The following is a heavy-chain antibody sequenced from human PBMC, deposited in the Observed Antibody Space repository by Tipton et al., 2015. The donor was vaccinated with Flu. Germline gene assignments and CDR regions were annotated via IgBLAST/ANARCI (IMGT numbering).Heavy chain of an antibody. CDR2: IYPSGST. Sequence: GLVKPSETLSLTCTVSSGSIRSTNYFCAWIRQPPGKGLELIGSIYPSGSTYYNPSLKSRVTISVDTSKSQFSLKLSSVTAADTAMYFCARETGSSGYWSTNPYRHSFDIWGRGTMVTVSA. CDR3: ARETGSSGYWSTNPYRHSFDI. CDR1: SGSIRSTNYF. J-gene: IGHJ3*02. D-gene: IGHD3-22*01. V-gene: IGHV4-39*07.